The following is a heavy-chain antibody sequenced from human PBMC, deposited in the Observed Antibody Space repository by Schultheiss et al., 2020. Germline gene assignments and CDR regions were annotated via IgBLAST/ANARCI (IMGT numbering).Heavy chain of an antibody. J-gene: IGHJ5*02. CDR3: ATKVAAHGGNWFDP. CDR1: GFTFSTYA. CDR2: IWYDGSNK. Sequence: GGSLRLSCAASGFTFSTYAIQWVRQAPGKGLEWVAVIWYDGSNKYYADSVKGRFTVSRDNSKNTLYLQMNSLRAEDTAVYYCATKVAAHGGNWFDPWGQGTLVTVSS. V-gene: IGHV3-33*08. D-gene: IGHD6-19*01.